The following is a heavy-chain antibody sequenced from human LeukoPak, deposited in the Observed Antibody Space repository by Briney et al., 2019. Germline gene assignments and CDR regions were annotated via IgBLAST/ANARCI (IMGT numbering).Heavy chain of an antibody. CDR1: GFTFSRYS. V-gene: IGHV3-21*01. J-gene: IGHJ4*02. CDR2: ISSSSSYI. CDR3: ARGQFDLGYCSSTSCYTVYFDY. Sequence: GGSLRLSCAASGFTFSRYSMNWVRHAPGKGLEWVSSISSSSSYIYYADSVKGRFTISRDNAKNSLYLQMNSLRAEDTAVYYCARGQFDLGYCSSTSCYTVYFDYWGQGTLVTVSS. D-gene: IGHD2-2*02.